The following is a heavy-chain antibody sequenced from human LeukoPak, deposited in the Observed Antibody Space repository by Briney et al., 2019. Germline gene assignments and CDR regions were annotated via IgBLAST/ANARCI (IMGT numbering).Heavy chain of an antibody. CDR2: ISGSGGST. J-gene: IGHJ4*02. V-gene: IGHV3-23*01. CDR3: AKMVHTEQWLVPFDY. Sequence: PGGSLRLSCAASGFTFSSYSMNWVRQAPGKGLEWVSTISGSGGSTYYADSVKGRFTISRDNSKNTLYLQMNSLRAEDTAVYYCAKMVHTEQWLVPFDYWGQGTLVTVSS. D-gene: IGHD6-19*01. CDR1: GFTFSSYS.